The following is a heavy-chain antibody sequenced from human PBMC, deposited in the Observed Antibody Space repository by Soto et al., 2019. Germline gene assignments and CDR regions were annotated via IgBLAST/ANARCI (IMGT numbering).Heavy chain of an antibody. CDR2: ISAYNGNT. D-gene: IGHD2-2*01. CDR3: ASAAVVPAATHFDY. V-gene: IGHV1-18*01. Sequence: ASVKVSCKASGYTFTSYGISWVRQAPGQGLEWMGWISAYNGNTNYAQKLQGRVTMTTDTSTSTAYMELRSLRSDDTAVYYCASAAVVPAATHFDYWGQGPLVTVSS. CDR1: GYTFTSYG. J-gene: IGHJ4*02.